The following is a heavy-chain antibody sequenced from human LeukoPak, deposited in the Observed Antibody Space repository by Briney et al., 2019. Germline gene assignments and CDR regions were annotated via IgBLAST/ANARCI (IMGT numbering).Heavy chain of an antibody. V-gene: IGHV4-39*01. CDR3: ARHERCSSINCIYNWFDP. J-gene: IGHJ5*02. D-gene: IGHD2-2*01. Sequence: SQTLSLTCTVSGGSISSSTHYWGWIRQPPGKGLEWIGSVFYSGRTYYNPSLKSRVTIFVDPSKNQFSLNLRSVTAADTAVYYCARHERCSSINCIYNWFDPWGQGTLVIVSS. CDR2: VFYSGRT. CDR1: GGSISSSTHY.